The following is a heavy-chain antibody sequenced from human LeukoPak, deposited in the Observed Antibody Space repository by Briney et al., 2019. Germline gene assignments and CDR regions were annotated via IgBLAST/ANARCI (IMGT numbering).Heavy chain of an antibody. Sequence: NPSQTLSLTCTVSGDSVSNVSYYWAWIRQPPGKGLEWIANVYYSGSTYYNPSLKSRVAISVDTSKNQFFLTLRSVTAADTGVYFCASLVRGGSFYYYMDVWGRGTSVTVSS. CDR2: VYYSGST. CDR3: ASLVRGGSFYYYMDV. CDR1: GDSVSNVSYY. V-gene: IGHV4-39*01. J-gene: IGHJ6*03. D-gene: IGHD3-10*01.